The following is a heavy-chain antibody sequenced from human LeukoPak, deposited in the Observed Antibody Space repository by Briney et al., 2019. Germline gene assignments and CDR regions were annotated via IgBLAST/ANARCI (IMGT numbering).Heavy chain of an antibody. CDR1: GFIFRSFA. CDR2: ISGGGEDT. V-gene: IGHV3-23*01. CDR3: ARSIAQYTNTWLYYYYGLDV. J-gene: IGHJ6*02. Sequence: GGSLRLSCTASGFIFRSFAMSWVRQAPGQGLEWVSSISGGGEDTYYADSVKGRFTISRDNSETTLYLQMNSLGADDTALYYCARSIAQYTNTWLYYYYGLDVWGQGTTVTVSS. D-gene: IGHD6-13*01.